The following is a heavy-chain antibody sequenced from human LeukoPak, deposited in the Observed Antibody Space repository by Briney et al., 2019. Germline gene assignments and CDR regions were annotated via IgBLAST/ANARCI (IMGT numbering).Heavy chain of an antibody. V-gene: IGHV4-31*03. CDR2: IYYSGGT. Sequence: SETLSLTCTVSGASISSGGYYWSWIRQHPGKGLEWIGYIYYSGGTYYNPSLKSRVSVSVDTSKNQFSLKLSSVTAADTAVYFCVRAAIPDNWFDSWGQGTLVTVSS. J-gene: IGHJ5*01. CDR1: GASISSGGYY. D-gene: IGHD2-2*02. CDR3: VRAAIPDNWFDS.